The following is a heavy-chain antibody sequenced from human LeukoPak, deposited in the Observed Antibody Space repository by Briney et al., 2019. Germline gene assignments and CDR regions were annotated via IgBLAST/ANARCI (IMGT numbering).Heavy chain of an antibody. V-gene: IGHV6-1*01. J-gene: IGHJ4*02. CDR3: ARDLLSHDYGEYVGLFDY. D-gene: IGHD4-17*01. CDR1: GDSVSSNSAA. CDR2: TYYRSKWYN. Sequence: KRSQTLSLTCGISGDSVSSNSAAWNWIRQSPSRGLEWLGRTYYRSKWYNDYALSVKSRIAINPDTSKHQFSLQLNSVTPEDTAVYYCARDLLSHDYGEYVGLFDYWGQGTLVTVSS.